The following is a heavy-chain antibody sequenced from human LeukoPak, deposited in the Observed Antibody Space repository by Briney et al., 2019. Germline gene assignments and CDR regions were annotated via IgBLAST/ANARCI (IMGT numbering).Heavy chain of an antibody. V-gene: IGHV4-4*07. D-gene: IGHD1-7*01. CDR2: IDTSGTA. CDR1: GASINDYF. Sequence: PSETLSLTCTVSGASINDYFWNWIRQPAGRGLEWIGRIDTSGTAKYNSSLKSRVTISVDTSKNQFSLRLSSAAAADTAIYYCARGTKKTVYHTLDYWGQGILVTVSS. J-gene: IGHJ4*02. CDR3: ARGTKKTVYHTLDY.